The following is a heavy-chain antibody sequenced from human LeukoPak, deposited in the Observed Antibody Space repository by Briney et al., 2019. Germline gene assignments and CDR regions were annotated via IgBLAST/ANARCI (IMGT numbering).Heavy chain of an antibody. D-gene: IGHD4-23*01. J-gene: IGHJ3*02. CDR2: ISYDGSNK. CDR1: GFTFSSYA. V-gene: IGHV3-30-3*01. CDR3: ARTTVVTPRAFDI. Sequence: GRSLRLSCAASGFTFSSYAMHWARQAPGKGLEWVAVISYDGSNKYYADSVKGRFTISRDNSKNTLYLQMNSLRAEDTTVYYCARTTVVTPRAFDIWGQGTMVTVSS.